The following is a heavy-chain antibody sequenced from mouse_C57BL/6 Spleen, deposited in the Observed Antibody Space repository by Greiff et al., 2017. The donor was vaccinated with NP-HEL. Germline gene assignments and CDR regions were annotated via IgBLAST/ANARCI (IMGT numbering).Heavy chain of an antibody. CDR3: ARQAFGYDYDKGYFDY. CDR1: GYTFTSYW. D-gene: IGHD2-4*01. V-gene: IGHV1-53*01. J-gene: IGHJ2*01. Sequence: QVQLQQPGTELVKPGASVKLSCKASGYTFTSYWMHWVKQRPGQGLEWIGNINPSNGGTNYNEKFKSKATLTADKSSSTATMQLSSLTSEDSTVYYCARQAFGYDYDKGYFDYWGQGTTLTVSS. CDR2: INPSNGGT.